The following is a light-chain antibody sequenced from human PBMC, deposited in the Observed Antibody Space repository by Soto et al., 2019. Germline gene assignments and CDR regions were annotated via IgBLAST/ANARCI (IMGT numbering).Light chain of an antibody. CDR2: DAS. CDR3: QQYYRSCT. V-gene: IGKV1-5*01. J-gene: IGKJ2*02. CDR1: QSVTDW. Sequence: DIQLTQSPSTLSASVGDRVTITCRASQSVTDWLAWYQQKLGKAPKLLIYDASSLQSGVPSRFSGSGSGTEFSLTISSLQPDDFATYYCQQYYRSCTFGQGTKVEIK.